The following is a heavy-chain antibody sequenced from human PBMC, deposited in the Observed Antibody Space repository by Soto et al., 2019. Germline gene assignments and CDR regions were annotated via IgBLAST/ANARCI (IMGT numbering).Heavy chain of an antibody. J-gene: IGHJ4*02. CDR3: ARGAIAEKYDYIWGSSSDLSQW. V-gene: IGHV3-33*01. D-gene: IGHD3-16*01. CDR2: IWYDGSNK. Sequence: QVQLVESGGGVVQPGRSLRLSCAASGFTFSSYGMHWVRQAPGKGLEWVAVIWYDGSNKYYADSVKGRFTISRDNSKNTLYLQMNSLRAEDTAVYYCARGAIAEKYDYIWGSSSDLSQWWGQGTLVTVSS. CDR1: GFTFSSYG.